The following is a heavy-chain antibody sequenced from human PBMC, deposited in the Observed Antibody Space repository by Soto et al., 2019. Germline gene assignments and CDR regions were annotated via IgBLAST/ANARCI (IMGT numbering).Heavy chain of an antibody. J-gene: IGHJ4*02. Sequence: QVLLVESGGGVAQPGRSLRLSCAASKSIFTGYGMHWVRQTPGKGLEWVAVIRFDGTDEHYADSVKGRFTSSRDNSKNMLYLHMSSLRVEDTALYYWARDGIGGTAFRGFLDYWGQGTLVTVSS. D-gene: IGHD1-1*01. CDR3: ARDGIGGTAFRGFLDY. V-gene: IGHV3-33*01. CDR1: KSIFTGYG. CDR2: IRFDGTDE.